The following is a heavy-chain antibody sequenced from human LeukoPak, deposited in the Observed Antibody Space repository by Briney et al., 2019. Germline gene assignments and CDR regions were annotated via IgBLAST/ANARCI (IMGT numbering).Heavy chain of an antibody. CDR3: AREGDYDILTGYYRTFDI. Sequence: SETLSLTCTVSGGSISSGTYYWTWIRQSAGKGLEWIGRISTSGSTSYNPSLKSRVTISRDTSKNQFSLNLSSVTAADTAVYYCAREGDYDILTGYYRTFDIWGQGTMVTVSS. D-gene: IGHD3-9*01. CDR1: GGSISSGTYY. V-gene: IGHV4-61*02. J-gene: IGHJ3*02. CDR2: ISTSGST.